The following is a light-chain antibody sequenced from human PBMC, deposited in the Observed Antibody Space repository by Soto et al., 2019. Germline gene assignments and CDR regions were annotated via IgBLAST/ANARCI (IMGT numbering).Light chain of an antibody. CDR3: QQYNSSPPMYS. CDR2: GAS. Sequence: VLTQSPVTLSLSPGDRATHSCRTSQSITSSYLAWYQQRPGQAPRLLLYGASSRATGIPDRFSGSGSGTDFTLTISRLESEDFAVYYCQQYNSSPPMYSFGQGTKLEIK. V-gene: IGKV3-20*01. CDR1: QSITSSY. J-gene: IGKJ2*03.